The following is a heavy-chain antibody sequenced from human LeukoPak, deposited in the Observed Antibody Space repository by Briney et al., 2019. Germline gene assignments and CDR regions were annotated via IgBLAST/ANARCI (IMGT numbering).Heavy chain of an antibody. D-gene: IGHD3-9*01. Sequence: GGSLRLSGAASGFTFSSYAMSWVRPAPGEGLEWVSAILGSGGSTYYADSVKGRFTVSRDNSKSTLYLQMNSLRAEDTALYYCAKWGDYDVLTGYYVPDYWGQGTLVTVSS. CDR1: GFTFSSYA. V-gene: IGHV3-23*01. J-gene: IGHJ4*02. CDR3: AKWGDYDVLTGYYVPDY. CDR2: ILGSGGST.